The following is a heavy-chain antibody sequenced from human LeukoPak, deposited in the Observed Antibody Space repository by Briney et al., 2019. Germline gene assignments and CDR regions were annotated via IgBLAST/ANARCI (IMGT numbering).Heavy chain of an antibody. CDR3: AKGPLYYYDTLEGDY. V-gene: IGHV1-46*01. CDR2: INPSGGST. CDR1: GYTFTSYY. D-gene: IGHD3-22*01. Sequence: WASVKVSCKASGYTFTSYYMHWVRQAPGQGLEWMGIINPSGGSTSYAQKFQGRVTMTRDTSTSTVYMELSSLRSEDTAVYYCAKGPLYYYDTLEGDYWGQGTLVTVSS. J-gene: IGHJ4*02.